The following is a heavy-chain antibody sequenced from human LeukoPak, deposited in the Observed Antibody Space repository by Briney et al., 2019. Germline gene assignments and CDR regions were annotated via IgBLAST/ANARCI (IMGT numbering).Heavy chain of an antibody. CDR3: AKAAYYYDSSGYYPDYFDY. Sequence: GGSLRLSCAASGFTFSSYAMHWVRQAPGKGLEWVAVISYDGSNKYYADSVKGRFTISRDNSKNTLYLQMNSLRAEDTAVYYCAKAAYYYDSSGYYPDYFDYWGQGTLVTVSS. D-gene: IGHD3-22*01. CDR2: ISYDGSNK. CDR1: GFTFSSYA. V-gene: IGHV3-30-3*01. J-gene: IGHJ4*02.